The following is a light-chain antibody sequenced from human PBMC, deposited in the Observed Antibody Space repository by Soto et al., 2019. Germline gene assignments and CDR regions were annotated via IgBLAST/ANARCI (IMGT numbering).Light chain of an antibody. J-gene: IGLJ3*02. CDR3: QAYDYSLTGMV. Sequence: QAVVTQPPSVSGAPGQRVTISCTGNNSNLGAGYDVHWYQQLPGAAPKLVIFGNRNRPSGVPERFSGSKSGTSASLAITGLQAEDVADYYCQAYDYSLTGMVFGGGTKLTVL. V-gene: IGLV1-40*01. CDR1: NSNLGAGYD. CDR2: GNR.